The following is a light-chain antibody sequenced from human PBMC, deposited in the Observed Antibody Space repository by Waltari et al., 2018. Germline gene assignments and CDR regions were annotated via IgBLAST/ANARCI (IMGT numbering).Light chain of an antibody. CDR2: DVS. J-gene: IGLJ1*01. CDR3: CSYAGSYTGNV. CDR1: SSDVGGYNS. Sequence: QSALTQPRSVSGSPGQSVTISCTGTSSDVGGYNSVSWYQQHPGKAPKLMIYDVSKRPSGVPDRFSGSKSGNTASLTISGLQAEDEADYYCCSYAGSYTGNVFGTGTKVTVL. V-gene: IGLV2-11*01.